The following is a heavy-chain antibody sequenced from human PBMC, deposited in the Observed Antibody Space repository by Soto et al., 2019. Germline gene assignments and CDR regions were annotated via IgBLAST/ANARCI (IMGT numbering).Heavy chain of an antibody. Sequence: GASVKVSCKASGYTFTSYAMHWVRQAPGQRLEWMGWINAGNGNTKYSQKFQGRVTITRDTSASTAYMELSSLRSEDTAVYYCARFPLGDYYDSSLFDPRGQRTLVTGSS. V-gene: IGHV1-3*01. CDR3: ARFPLGDYYDSSLFDP. CDR2: INAGNGNT. CDR1: GYTFTSYA. J-gene: IGHJ5*02. D-gene: IGHD3-22*01.